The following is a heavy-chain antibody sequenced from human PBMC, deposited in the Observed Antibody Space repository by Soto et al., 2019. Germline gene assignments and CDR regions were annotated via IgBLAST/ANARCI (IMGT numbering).Heavy chain of an antibody. Sequence: ASVKVSCKASGYTFTSYYMHWVRQAPGQGLEWMGIINPSGGSTSYAQKFQGRVTMTRDTSTSTVYMELSSLRSEDTAVYYCARDFWAVVPAARGFDPWGQGTLVTVSS. CDR2: INPSGGST. CDR1: GYTFTSYY. V-gene: IGHV1-46*01. J-gene: IGHJ5*02. D-gene: IGHD2-2*01. CDR3: ARDFWAVVPAARGFDP.